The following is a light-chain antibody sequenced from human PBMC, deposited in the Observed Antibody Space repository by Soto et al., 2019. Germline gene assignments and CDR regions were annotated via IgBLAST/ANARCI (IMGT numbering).Light chain of an antibody. Sequence: LSQSTTTLSLSLGEGATLYCRASQSTNTYLAWYQKKPGQAPRLLIYGASPRATGIPDRFSGSGSGTDFTLTISRLEPEDFAVYYCQKYDGSPITFGQGTRLEIK. CDR2: GAS. V-gene: IGKV3-20*01. CDR1: QSTNTY. CDR3: QKYDGSPIT. J-gene: IGKJ5*01.